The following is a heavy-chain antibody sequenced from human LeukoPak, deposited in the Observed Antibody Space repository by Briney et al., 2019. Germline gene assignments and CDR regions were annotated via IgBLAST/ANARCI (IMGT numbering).Heavy chain of an antibody. V-gene: IGHV3-9*01. CDR3: AKDGGYYDSSGYIDY. D-gene: IGHD3-22*01. J-gene: IGHJ4*02. CDR2: INWNSGSI. Sequence: GGSLRLSCAASGFTFNNYAMHWVRQAPGKGPEWVSGINWNSGSIGYADSVKGRFTISRDNAKNSLYLQMNSLRAEDTALYYCAKDGGYYDSSGYIDYWGQRTLVTVSS. CDR1: GFTFNNYA.